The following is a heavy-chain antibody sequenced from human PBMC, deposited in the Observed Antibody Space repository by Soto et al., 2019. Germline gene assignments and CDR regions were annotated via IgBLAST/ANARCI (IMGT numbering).Heavy chain of an antibody. CDR2: VTSDGSGT. J-gene: IGHJ5*02. Sequence: EVQLVESGGGLVQPGGSLKLSCAASGFTFSNYWMHWDRQAPGKGLVWISYVTSDGSGTSYADSVKGRFTVSRDNAKNTLYLQMDSLRVEDTAVYYCAGNWFDPWGQGTLVTVSS. CDR3: AGNWFDP. V-gene: IGHV3-74*01. CDR1: GFTFSNYW.